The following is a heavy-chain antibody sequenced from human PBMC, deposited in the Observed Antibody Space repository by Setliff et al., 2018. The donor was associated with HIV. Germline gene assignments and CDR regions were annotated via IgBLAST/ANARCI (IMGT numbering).Heavy chain of an antibody. D-gene: IGHD4-17*01. J-gene: IGHJ4*02. CDR1: GFTFGDNV. CDR2: IRSKAYGGTT. Sequence: GESLKISCTASGFTFGDNVMNWVRQAPGKGLEWVGFIRSKAYGGTTEYAASVKGRFTISRGDSKSIAYLQMNSLKTEDTAVYYCTRGLMTTVVHDYWGQGTLVTVSS. CDR3: TRGLMTTVVHDY. V-gene: IGHV3-49*04.